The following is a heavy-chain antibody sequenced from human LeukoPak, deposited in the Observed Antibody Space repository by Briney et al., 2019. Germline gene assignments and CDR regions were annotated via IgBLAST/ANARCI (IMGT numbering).Heavy chain of an antibody. J-gene: IGHJ4*02. Sequence: PGGSLRLSCAASGFTFSSYEMNWVRQAPGKGLEWVSYISNSGSTIYYADSVKGRFTISRDNAKNSLYLQMNSLRAEDTAVYYCARDGLLVGATGVLGYWGQGTLVTVSS. CDR3: ARDGLLVGATGVLGY. CDR2: ISNSGSTI. D-gene: IGHD1-26*01. CDR1: GFTFSSYE. V-gene: IGHV3-48*03.